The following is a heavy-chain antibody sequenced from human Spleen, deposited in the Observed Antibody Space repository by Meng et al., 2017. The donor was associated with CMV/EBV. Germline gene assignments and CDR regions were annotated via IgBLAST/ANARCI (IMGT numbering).Heavy chain of an antibody. CDR2: IYSGGST. CDR3: ARDRRGSIAARGMDV. J-gene: IGHJ6*02. V-gene: IGHV3-66*02. Sequence: GESLKISCAASGFTVSSNYMSWVRQAPGKGLEWVSVIYSGGSTYYADSVKGRFTISRDNSKNTVYLQRNSLRGEDTAVYYCARDRRGSIAARGMDVWGQGPTVTVSS. D-gene: IGHD6-6*01. CDR1: GFTVSSNY.